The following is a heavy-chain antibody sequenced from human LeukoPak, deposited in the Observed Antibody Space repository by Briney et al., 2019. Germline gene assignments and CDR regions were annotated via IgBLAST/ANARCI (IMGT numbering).Heavy chain of an antibody. CDR2: ISGSGGST. CDR1: GFTFSSYA. V-gene: IGHV3-23*01. D-gene: IGHD6-19*01. J-gene: IGHJ4*02. Sequence: LPGGSLRLSCAASGFTFSSYAMSWVRQAPGKGLEWVSIISGSGGSTYYADSVKGRFTISRDNSKNTLYLQMNSLRAEDTAVYSCAKYGSGSSYFDYWGQGTLVTVSS. CDR3: AKYGSGSSYFDY.